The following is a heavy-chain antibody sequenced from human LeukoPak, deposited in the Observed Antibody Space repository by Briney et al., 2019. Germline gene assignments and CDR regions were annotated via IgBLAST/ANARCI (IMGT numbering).Heavy chain of an antibody. CDR3: VTDYGDYFDY. CDR2: IDPSDSYS. D-gene: IGHD4-17*01. J-gene: IGHJ4*02. CDR1: GYGLTNFW. Sequence: GESLKISCKVSGYGLTNFWINWVRQMPGEGLEWMGRIDPSDSYSNYNPSFQGHVSLSADKSTTTAYLQWSSLKASDTAIYYCVTDYGDYFDYWGQGTLVIVSS. V-gene: IGHV5-10-1*01.